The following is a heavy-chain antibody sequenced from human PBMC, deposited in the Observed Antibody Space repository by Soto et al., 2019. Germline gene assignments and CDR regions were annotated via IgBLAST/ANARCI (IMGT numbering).Heavy chain of an antibody. V-gene: IGHV4-39*07. Sequence: SETLSPPCAGSGGPLSSKTYPWGRVRPPPGKSLEWIGSIYYSGSTYYNPSLKSRVTISVDTSKNQFSLKLSSVTAADTAVYYCARGWVGTGSHYFRFWGQGTLVTVSS. CDR1: GGPLSSKTYP. D-gene: IGHD3-9*01. J-gene: IGHJ4*02. CDR3: ARGWVGTGSHYFRF. CDR2: IYYSGST.